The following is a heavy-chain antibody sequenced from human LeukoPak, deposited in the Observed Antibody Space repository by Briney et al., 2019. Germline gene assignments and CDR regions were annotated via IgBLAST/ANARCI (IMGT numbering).Heavy chain of an antibody. CDR1: GFTFSRYW. Sequence: GGSLGLSCAASGFTFSRYWMHWVRQDPGKGLEWVSRITGDGGGTNNADSVKGRFTISRDNAKNTLYLQMNSLRVEDTAVYYCARDLIYGSGSLDCWGQGTLVTVSS. J-gene: IGHJ4*02. D-gene: IGHD3-10*01. V-gene: IGHV3-74*01. CDR2: ITGDGGGT. CDR3: ARDLIYGSGSLDC.